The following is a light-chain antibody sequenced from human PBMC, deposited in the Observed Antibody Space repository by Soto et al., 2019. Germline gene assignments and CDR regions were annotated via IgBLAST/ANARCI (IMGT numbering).Light chain of an antibody. V-gene: IGLV2-14*01. CDR2: EVS. Sequence: QSALTQPASVSGSPGQSITISCTGTSSDVGGYNYVSWYQQHPGKAPKLMIYEVSNRPSGVSNRFSGSKSGNTASLTISGLQAEYEADYYGSSYTSSSTLVFGGGPKLTVL. CDR3: SSYTSSSTLV. CDR1: SSDVGGYNY. J-gene: IGLJ2*01.